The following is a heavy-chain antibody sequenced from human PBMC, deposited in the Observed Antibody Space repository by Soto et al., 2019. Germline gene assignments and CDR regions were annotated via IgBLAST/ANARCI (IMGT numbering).Heavy chain of an antibody. J-gene: IGHJ4*02. CDR2: INPDGSGE. V-gene: IGHV3-7*04. D-gene: IGHD2-15*01. CDR3: AREHSFGLDY. CDR1: GFSFSGSW. Sequence: GSLRLSCEASGFSFSGSWMTWVRQAPGRGLEWLAKINPDGSGEYYVDSVKGRFTISRDNARSSLFFQMHSLRDEDTAVYFCAREHSFGLDYWGQGTLVTVYS.